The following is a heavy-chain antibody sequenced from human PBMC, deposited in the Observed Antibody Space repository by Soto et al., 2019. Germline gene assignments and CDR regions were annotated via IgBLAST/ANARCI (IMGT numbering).Heavy chain of an antibody. CDR2: IYHSGTT. CDR3: ARSLLTSSWYAGS. Sequence: SETLSLTCVVSGYSISIGYYWCCIRQPPGKGLEWIGSIYHSGTTYYNPSLKSRVTISLDTSRNQFSLKLTSVTAADTAVYYCARSLLTSSWYAGSWGQGTLVTVSS. D-gene: IGHD6-13*01. J-gene: IGHJ5*02. V-gene: IGHV4-38-2*01. CDR1: GYSISIGYY.